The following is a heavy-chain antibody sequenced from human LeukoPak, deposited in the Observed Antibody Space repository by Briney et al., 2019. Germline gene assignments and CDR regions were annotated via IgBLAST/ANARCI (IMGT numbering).Heavy chain of an antibody. J-gene: IGHJ3*02. Sequence: SETLSLTCTVSGGSISSYYRSWIRQPPGKGLEWIGYIYYSGSTNYNPSLKSRVTISVDTSKNQFSLKLSSVTAADTAVYYCARDRSGARRGAFDIWGQGTMVTVSS. V-gene: IGHV4-59*01. CDR1: GGSISSYY. CDR2: IYYSGST. CDR3: ARDRSGARRGAFDI. D-gene: IGHD6-6*01.